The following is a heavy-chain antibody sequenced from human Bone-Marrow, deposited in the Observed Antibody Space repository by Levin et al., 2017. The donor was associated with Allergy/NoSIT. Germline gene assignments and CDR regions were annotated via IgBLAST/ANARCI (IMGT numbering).Heavy chain of an antibody. V-gene: IGHV4-61*03. CDR3: ARGFVVMRRFDP. CDR1: GAAVTSASYY. D-gene: IGHD2-21*01. J-gene: IGHJ5*02. Sequence: SQTLSLTCTVSGAAVTSASYYWSWIRQPPGKGLEWIGSIDYSGTTNYTPSLKSRLTVSLDTSKNHFSLKLTSVTTPDTAVYYCARGFVVMRRFDPWGQGTLVTVSS. CDR2: IDYSGTT.